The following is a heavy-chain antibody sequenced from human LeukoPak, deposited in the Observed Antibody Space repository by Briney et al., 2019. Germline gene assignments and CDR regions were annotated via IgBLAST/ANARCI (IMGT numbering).Heavy chain of an antibody. CDR1: GFTLSSYA. J-gene: IGHJ4*02. CDR3: AKDRSIGTYYTFDH. Sequence: GGSLRLSCAASGFTLSSYAMSWVRQAPGKGLEWVSAISDTGNTYHADSVKGRFTVSRDNSKNTLYLQMNSLTAADTAVYYCAKDRSIGTYYTFDHWGQGTLVTVSS. CDR2: ISDTGNT. V-gene: IGHV3-23*01. D-gene: IGHD1-26*01.